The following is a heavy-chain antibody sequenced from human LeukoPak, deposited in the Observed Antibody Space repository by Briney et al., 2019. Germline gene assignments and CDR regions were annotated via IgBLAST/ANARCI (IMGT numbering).Heavy chain of an antibody. Sequence: SETLSLTCAVSGGSISSGGYSWSWLRQPPGKGLEWIGYIYHSGSTYYNPSLKSRVTISVDRSKNQFSLKLSSVTAADTAVYYCGRCPGRPPLYYFDYWGQGTLVTVSS. CDR2: IYHSGST. CDR1: GGSISSGGYS. V-gene: IGHV4-30-2*01. D-gene: IGHD1-14*01. J-gene: IGHJ4*02. CDR3: GRCPGRPPLYYFDY.